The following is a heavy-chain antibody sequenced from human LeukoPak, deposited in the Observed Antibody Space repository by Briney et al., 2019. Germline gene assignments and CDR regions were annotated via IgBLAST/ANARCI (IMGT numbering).Heavy chain of an antibody. CDR1: GGTFSSYA. CDR3: ARGTVAVAGPFDY. CDR2: IIPILGIA. V-gene: IGHV1-69*04. J-gene: IGHJ4*02. D-gene: IGHD6-19*01. Sequence: GASVKVSCKASGGTFSSYAISWVRQAPGQGLEWMGRIIPILGIANYAQKFQGRVTITADKSTSTAYMELSSLRSEDTAVYYCARGTVAVAGPFDYWGQGTLATVSS.